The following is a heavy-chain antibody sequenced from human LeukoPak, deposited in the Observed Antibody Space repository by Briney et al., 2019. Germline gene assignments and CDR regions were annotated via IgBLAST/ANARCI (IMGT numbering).Heavy chain of an antibody. V-gene: IGHV3-23*01. D-gene: IGHD3-16*01. J-gene: IGHJ4*02. CDR3: ARGGPRNSHDY. CDR2: ISVRGGTT. Sequence: GGSLRLSCAASGFTVNMYAMSWVRQAPGKGLEWVSGISVRGGTTYYAESVRGRFTISRDNSNNTLYLQMNTLRDDDTALYYCARGGPRNSHDYWGQGTLVTVSS. CDR1: GFTVNMYA.